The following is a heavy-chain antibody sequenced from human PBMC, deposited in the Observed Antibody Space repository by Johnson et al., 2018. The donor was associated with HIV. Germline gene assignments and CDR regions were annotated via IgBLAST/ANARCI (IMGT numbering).Heavy chain of an antibody. Sequence: EVQLMESGGGLIQPGGSLRLSCAASGFTVSSNYMTWVRQAPGKGLEWVAIIYTGGNAYYADSVKGRFTISRDNSKNTLYLQMNSLRAEDTAVYYCARARMTTVTNDAFDIWGQGTMVTVSS. CDR3: ARARMTTVTNDAFDI. CDR2: IYTGGNA. J-gene: IGHJ3*02. CDR1: GFTVSSNY. D-gene: IGHD4-17*01. V-gene: IGHV3-66*03.